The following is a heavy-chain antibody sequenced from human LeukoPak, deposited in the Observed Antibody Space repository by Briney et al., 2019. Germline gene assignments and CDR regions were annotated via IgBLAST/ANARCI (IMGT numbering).Heavy chain of an antibody. V-gene: IGHV3-30-3*01. CDR2: ISYDGSNK. CDR1: GFTFSSYA. D-gene: IGHD1-14*01. Sequence: GGSLRLSCAASGFTFSSYAMHWVRQAPGKGLEWVAVISYDGSNKYYADSVKGRFTISRDNSKNTLYLQMNSLRAEDTAVYYCAKDRPGPYYLDYWGQGTLVTVSS. CDR3: AKDRPGPYYLDY. J-gene: IGHJ4*02.